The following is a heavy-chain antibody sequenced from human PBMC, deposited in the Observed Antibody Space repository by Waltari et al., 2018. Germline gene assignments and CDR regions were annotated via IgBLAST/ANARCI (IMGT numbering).Heavy chain of an antibody. CDR1: GYTFTSYA. CDR3: ATYGSGSYLLFDP. CDR2: INAGNGNT. V-gene: IGHV1-3*01. Sequence: QVQLVQSGAEVKKPGASVKVSCKASGYTFTSYAMHWVRQAPGQRLEWMGWINAGNGNTKYSQKFQGRVTITRDTAASTAYMELSSLRSEDTAVYYCATYGSGSYLLFDPWGQGTLVTVSS. D-gene: IGHD3-10*01. J-gene: IGHJ5*02.